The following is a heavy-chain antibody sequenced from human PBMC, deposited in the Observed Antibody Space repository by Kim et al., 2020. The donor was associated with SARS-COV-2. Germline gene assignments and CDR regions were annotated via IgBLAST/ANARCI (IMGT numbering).Heavy chain of an antibody. Sequence: SVKVSCKASGGTFSSYAISWVRQAPGQGLEWMVGIIPIFGTANYAQKFQGRVTITADESTSTAYMELSSLRSEDTAVYYCARGGYSSPTRSRRYYYYGMDVWGQGTTVTVSS. D-gene: IGHD6-13*01. J-gene: IGHJ6*02. CDR1: GGTFSSYA. CDR3: ARGGYSSPTRSRRYYYYGMDV. V-gene: IGHV1-69*13. CDR2: IIPIFGTA.